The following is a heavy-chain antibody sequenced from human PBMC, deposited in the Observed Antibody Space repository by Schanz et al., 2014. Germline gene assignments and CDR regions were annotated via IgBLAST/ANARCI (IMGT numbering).Heavy chain of an antibody. J-gene: IGHJ4*02. V-gene: IGHV3-48*01. D-gene: IGHD1-26*01. Sequence: EVHLVESGGGLVQPGGSLRLSCAASGFTFSDYSMNWVRQAPGKGPEWVSYIRSSSTPIYYADSVKGRFTVSRDNAENALYLQMNSLRAEDTGLYFCARGGSGSHYRLDYWGQGTLVTVSS. CDR2: IRSSSTPI. CDR1: GFTFSDYS. CDR3: ARGGSGSHYRLDY.